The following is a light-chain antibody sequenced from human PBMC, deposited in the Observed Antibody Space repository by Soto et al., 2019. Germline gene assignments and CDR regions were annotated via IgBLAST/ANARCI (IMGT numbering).Light chain of an antibody. CDR3: SSHASSTVV. Sequence: QSVLTQPASVSGSPGQSITISCTGTSSDVGAYNYVSWYQQYPGKAPKLIIHDVSNRPSGVSNRFSASKSGNTASLTISGLQADDEADYYCSSHASSTVVFGGGTKLTV. CDR2: DVS. CDR1: SSDVGAYNY. J-gene: IGLJ2*01. V-gene: IGLV2-14*01.